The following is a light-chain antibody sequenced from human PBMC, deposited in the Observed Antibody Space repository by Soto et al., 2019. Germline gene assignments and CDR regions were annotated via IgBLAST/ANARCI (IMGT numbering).Light chain of an antibody. Sequence: IQMTQSPSTVSASVGARVTITCRASQSINNWLAWYQQKPGKAPKLLIYDVSSLGSGVPSRFSGSGSGAEFTLTISSLQPDDFATYYCQQYNSNFGGGTRVEIK. J-gene: IGKJ4*01. V-gene: IGKV1-5*01. CDR1: QSINNW. CDR2: DVS. CDR3: QQYNSN.